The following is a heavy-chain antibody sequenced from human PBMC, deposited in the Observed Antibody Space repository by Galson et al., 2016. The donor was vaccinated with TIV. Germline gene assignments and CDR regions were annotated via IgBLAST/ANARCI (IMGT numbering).Heavy chain of an antibody. Sequence: SLRLSCAASGFTFSSYDMHWVRQAPGKGLQWVAVIWYDGNDKYYADSVKGRFTNSRDNSKNTLYLQMNSLRVEDTAVYYCARDRKYYDILTAGNSYYGMDVWGQGTTVTVSS. V-gene: IGHV3-33*01. CDR3: ARDRKYYDILTAGNSYYGMDV. J-gene: IGHJ6*02. D-gene: IGHD3-9*01. CDR1: GFTFSSYD. CDR2: IWYDGNDK.